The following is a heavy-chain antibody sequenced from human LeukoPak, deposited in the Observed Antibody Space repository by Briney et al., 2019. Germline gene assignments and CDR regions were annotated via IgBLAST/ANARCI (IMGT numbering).Heavy chain of an antibody. CDR1: GGTFSSYA. V-gene: IGHV1-69*06. CDR3: ARDGKRGYSYGSEHNYYYYYMDV. J-gene: IGHJ6*03. CDR2: IIPIFGTA. D-gene: IGHD5-18*01. Sequence: GASVQVSCKASGGTFSSYAISWVRQPPGQGLAWMGGIIPIFGTANYAQKFQGRVTITADKSTSTAYMELSSLRSEDTAVYYCARDGKRGYSYGSEHNYYYYYMDVWGKGTTVTVSS.